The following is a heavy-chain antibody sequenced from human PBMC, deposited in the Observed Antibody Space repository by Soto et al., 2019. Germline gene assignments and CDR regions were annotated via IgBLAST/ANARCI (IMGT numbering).Heavy chain of an antibody. D-gene: IGHD3-10*01. J-gene: IGHJ5*02. CDR2: INAGNGNT. CDR1: GYTFTSYA. CDR3: ARESWYYYGSGSYDP. V-gene: IGHV1-3*01. Sequence: ASVKVSCKASGYTFTSYAMHWVRQAPGQRLEWMGWINAGNGNTKYSQKFQGRVTITRDTSASTAYMELSSLRSEGTAVYYCARESWYYYGSGSYDPWGQGTLVTVSS.